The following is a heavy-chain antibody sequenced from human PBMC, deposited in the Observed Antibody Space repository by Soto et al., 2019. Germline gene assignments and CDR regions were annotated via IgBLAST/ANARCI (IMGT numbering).Heavy chain of an antibody. Sequence: QVQLQESGPGLVKPSETLSLTCTVSGGSVSSGSYYWSWIRQPPGKGLEWIGYIYYSGSTNYNPALKRRVTISVDTSKTQSARKLGSVTAADTAVYYCARGYCGGGSCYYFAYWGQGTLVTVSS. CDR2: IYYSGST. J-gene: IGHJ4*02. D-gene: IGHD2-15*01. V-gene: IGHV4-61*01. CDR1: GGSVSSGSYY. CDR3: ARGYCGGGSCYYFAY.